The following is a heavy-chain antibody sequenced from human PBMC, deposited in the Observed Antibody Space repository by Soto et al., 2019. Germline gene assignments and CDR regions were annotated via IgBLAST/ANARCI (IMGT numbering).Heavy chain of an antibody. D-gene: IGHD5-12*01. CDR2: IIPLFGTP. Sequence: QVHLVQSGAEVKKPGSSVKVSCKTSGGTFSDLAFSWVRQAPRQGLEWVGGIIPLFGTPNYAREFQGRVSIGADESSNTVYMELRSLRSEDTAVYYCASERVAEMATGGYFDNWGQGTLVTVSS. CDR1: GGTFSDLA. CDR3: ASERVAEMATGGYFDN. J-gene: IGHJ4*02. V-gene: IGHV1-69*01.